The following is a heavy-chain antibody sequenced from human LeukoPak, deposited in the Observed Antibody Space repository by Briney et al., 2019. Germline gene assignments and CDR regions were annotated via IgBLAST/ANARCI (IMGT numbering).Heavy chain of an antibody. CDR1: GFTLSRYS. V-gene: IGHV3-48*02. D-gene: IGHD1-20*01. Sequence: GGSLRLSCAASGFTLSRYSMNWVRQAPGKGLEWISYISSSSSTIYYADSVKGRFTISRDNAKNSLSLQMDSLRDEDTAVYYCASYNWNDGFFDYWGQGTLVTVSS. CDR2: ISSSSSTI. J-gene: IGHJ4*02. CDR3: ASYNWNDGFFDY.